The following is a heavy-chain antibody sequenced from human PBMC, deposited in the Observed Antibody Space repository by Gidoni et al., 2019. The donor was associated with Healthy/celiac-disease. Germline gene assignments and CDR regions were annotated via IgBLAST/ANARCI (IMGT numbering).Heavy chain of an antibody. CDR2: ISSSSSYT. D-gene: IGHD6-19*01. V-gene: IGHV3-11*05. Sequence: QVQLVESGGGLVKPGGSLRLSCAASGFTFSDYYMSWIRQAPGKGLEWVSYISSSSSYTNYADSVKGRFTISRDNAKNSLYLQMNSLRAEDTAVYYCARDLWGSGWYLGDYYYGMDVWGQGTTVTVSS. CDR1: GFTFSDYY. J-gene: IGHJ6*02. CDR3: ARDLWGSGWYLGDYYYGMDV.